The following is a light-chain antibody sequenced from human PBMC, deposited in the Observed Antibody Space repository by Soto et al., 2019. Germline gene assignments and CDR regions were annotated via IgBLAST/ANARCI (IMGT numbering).Light chain of an antibody. CDR1: SSNIGDNY. Sequence: QAVVTQPTSASGTPGQRVSISCSGSSSNIGDNYVYWYQPLPGTAPKLLIYRNNQRPSGVPDRFSGSKSGTSASLAISGLRSEDEGDYHCAAWDDTLSGVVFGGGTQLTVL. J-gene: IGLJ7*01. CDR3: AAWDDTLSGVV. V-gene: IGLV1-47*01. CDR2: RNN.